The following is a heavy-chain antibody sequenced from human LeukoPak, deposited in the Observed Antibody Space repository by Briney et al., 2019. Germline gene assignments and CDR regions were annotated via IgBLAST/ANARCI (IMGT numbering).Heavy chain of an antibody. Sequence: GRSQRLSCAASGFIFSSYAVHWVRQAPGKGLEWVAIISHDGSKKYYAGSVKGRFTISRDNSKNTLYLQMNSLRAEDTAVYYCARDYNAFDYWGQGTLVTVSS. V-gene: IGHV3-30*14. CDR1: GFIFSSYA. J-gene: IGHJ4*02. D-gene: IGHD3-10*01. CDR2: ISHDGSKK. CDR3: ARDYNAFDY.